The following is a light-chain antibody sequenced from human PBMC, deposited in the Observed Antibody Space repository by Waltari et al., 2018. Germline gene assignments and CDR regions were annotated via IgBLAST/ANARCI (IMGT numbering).Light chain of an antibody. CDR1: QSVSSY. CDR2: DAS. CDR3: QQRSDWRGLT. Sequence: EIVLTQSPATLSLSPGESATLSCRASQSVSSYLAWYQQKPGQAHRLLIYDASKRITGIPARFSGSGSGTDFTLTISSLEPEDFAVYYCQQRSDWRGLTFGGGTKVEIK. V-gene: IGKV3-11*01. J-gene: IGKJ4*01.